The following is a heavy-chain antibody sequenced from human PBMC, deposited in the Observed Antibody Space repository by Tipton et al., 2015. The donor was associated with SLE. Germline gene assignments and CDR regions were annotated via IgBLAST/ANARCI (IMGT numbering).Heavy chain of an antibody. D-gene: IGHD5-24*01. CDR2: ISSTGTTT. CDR1: GFSFSDYY. V-gene: IGHV3-11*04. J-gene: IGHJ2*01. Sequence: SLRLSCAASGFSFSDYYMNWTRQAPGKGLEWISFISSTGTTTYYEDSVKGRFTISRDNAKNSLYLQMNSLRAEDTAVYYCATVGDSYNGYLHLWGRGTLVTVSS. CDR3: ATVGDSYNGYLHL.